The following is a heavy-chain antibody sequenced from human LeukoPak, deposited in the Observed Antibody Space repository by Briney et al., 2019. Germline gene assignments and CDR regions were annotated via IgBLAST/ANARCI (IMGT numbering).Heavy chain of an antibody. CDR3: ARLVGATTSLDI. V-gene: IGHV4-59*08. Sequence: SETLSLTCTVSGGSISSYCWSWIRQPPGKGLEWIGYIHYSGSTNYNPSLKSRVTISVDTSKNQFSLKLSSVTAADTAVYYCARLVGATTSLDIWGQGTMVTVSS. D-gene: IGHD1-26*01. CDR1: GGSISSYC. J-gene: IGHJ3*02. CDR2: IHYSGST.